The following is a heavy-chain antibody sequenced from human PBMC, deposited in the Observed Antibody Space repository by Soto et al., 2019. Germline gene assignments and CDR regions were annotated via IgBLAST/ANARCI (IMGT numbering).Heavy chain of an antibody. CDR2: VYYSGST. Sequence: PSETLSLTCDVSGGSFSDNYWTWIRQVPGKGLEWIGYVYYSGSTNYNPSLKSRVTISVDASKQQFSLKLTSVTAADTALYYCAAGTLGAVWTPLDDCGQGILVTVSS. CDR1: GGSFSDNY. V-gene: IGHV4-59*12. CDR3: AAGTLGAVWTPLDD. J-gene: IGHJ4*02. D-gene: IGHD3-16*01.